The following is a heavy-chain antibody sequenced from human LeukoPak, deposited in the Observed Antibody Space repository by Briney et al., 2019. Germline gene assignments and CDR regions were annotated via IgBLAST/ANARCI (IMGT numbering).Heavy chain of an antibody. CDR3: ARYDYDSSGYPADDAFDI. Sequence: SETLSLTYTVSGGSISSYYWSWIRQPPGKGLEWIGYIYYSGSTNYNPSLKSRVTISVDTSKNQFSLKLSSVTAADTAVYYCARYDYDSSGYPADDAFDIWGQGTMVTVSS. D-gene: IGHD3-22*01. CDR1: GGSISSYY. CDR2: IYYSGST. V-gene: IGHV4-59*12. J-gene: IGHJ3*02.